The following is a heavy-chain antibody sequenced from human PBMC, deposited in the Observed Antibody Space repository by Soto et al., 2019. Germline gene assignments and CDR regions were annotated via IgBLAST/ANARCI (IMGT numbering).Heavy chain of an antibody. V-gene: IGHV3-23*01. J-gene: IGHJ3*02. Sequence: GGSLRLSCAASGFTFSSYAMSWVRQAPGKGLEWVSAISGSGGSTYYADSVKGRFTISRDNSKNTLYLQMNSLRAEDTAVYYCAKVPREYSGYDYGYFLRRQDDAFDIWGQGTMVTVSS. D-gene: IGHD5-12*01. CDR2: ISGSGGST. CDR1: GFTFSSYA. CDR3: AKVPREYSGYDYGYFLRRQDDAFDI.